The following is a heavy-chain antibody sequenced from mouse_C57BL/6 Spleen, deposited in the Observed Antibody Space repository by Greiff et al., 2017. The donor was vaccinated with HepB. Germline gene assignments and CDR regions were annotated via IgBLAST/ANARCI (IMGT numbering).Heavy chain of an antibody. V-gene: IGHV14-4*01. Sequence: VQLQQSGAELVRPGASVKLSCTASGFNIKDDYMHWVKQRPEQGLEWIGWIDPENGDSEYASKFQGKATITADTSSNTAYLQLSSLTSEDTAVYYCTTGGGAYWGQGTLVTVSA. CDR2: IDPENGDS. CDR3: TTGGGAY. J-gene: IGHJ3*01. CDR1: GFNIKDDY.